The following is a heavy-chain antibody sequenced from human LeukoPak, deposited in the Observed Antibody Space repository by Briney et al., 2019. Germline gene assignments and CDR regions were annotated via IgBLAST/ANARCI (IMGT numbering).Heavy chain of an antibody. Sequence: PGGSLRLSCAASGFTFSSYDMHWVRQATGKGLEWVSAIGTAGDTYYPGSVKGRFTISRENAKNSLYLQMNSLRAGDTAVYYCARDPPITIFGVVPGDYWGQGTLVTVSS. CDR2: IGTAGDT. V-gene: IGHV3-13*01. D-gene: IGHD3-3*01. CDR3: ARDPPITIFGVVPGDY. CDR1: GFTFSSYD. J-gene: IGHJ4*02.